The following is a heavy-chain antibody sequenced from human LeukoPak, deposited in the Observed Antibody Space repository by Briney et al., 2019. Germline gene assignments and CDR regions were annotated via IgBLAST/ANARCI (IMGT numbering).Heavy chain of an antibody. CDR3: ARMVPAAISGWFDP. CDR2: IYDSGST. D-gene: IGHD2-2*01. CDR1: GDSMRSSDD. J-gene: IGHJ5*02. V-gene: IGHV4-38-2*02. Sequence: SSETLSLTCTVSGDSMRSSDDWGWIRQPPGKGLEWIGSIYDSGSTYYNPSLKSRVTISVDTSKNQFSLKLSSVTAADTAVYYCARMVPAAISGWFDPWGQGTLVTVSS.